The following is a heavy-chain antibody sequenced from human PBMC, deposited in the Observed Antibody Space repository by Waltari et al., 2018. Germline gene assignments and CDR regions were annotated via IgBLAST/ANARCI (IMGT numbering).Heavy chain of an antibody. CDR2: ISSSSSYI. V-gene: IGHV3-21*01. Sequence: EVQLVESGGGLVKPGGSLRLSCAASGFTFSSYSMTWVRQAPGKGLELVSSISSSSSYIYYADSVKGRFTISRDNAKNSLYLQMNSLRAEDTAVYYCARAPGWTARSREYFDLWGRGTLVTVSS. CDR1: GFTFSSYS. D-gene: IGHD2-21*02. J-gene: IGHJ2*01. CDR3: ARAPGWTARSREYFDL.